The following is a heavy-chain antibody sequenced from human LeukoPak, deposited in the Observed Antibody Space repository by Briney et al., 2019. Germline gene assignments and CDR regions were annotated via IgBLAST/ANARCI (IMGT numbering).Heavy chain of an antibody. Sequence: ASVKVSCEASGYTFTSYGISWVRQAPGQGLEWMGWISAYNGNTNYAQKLQGRVTMTTDTSTSTAYMELRSLRSDDTAVYYCARDYYDSSGDMDYYYYGMDVWGQGTTVTASS. CDR2: ISAYNGNT. D-gene: IGHD3-22*01. CDR1: GYTFTSYG. J-gene: IGHJ6*02. V-gene: IGHV1-18*01. CDR3: ARDYYDSSGDMDYYYYGMDV.